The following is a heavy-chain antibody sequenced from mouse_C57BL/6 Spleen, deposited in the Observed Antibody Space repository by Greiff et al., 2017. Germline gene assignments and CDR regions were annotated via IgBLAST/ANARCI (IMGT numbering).Heavy chain of an antibody. CDR1: GFTFTDYY. CDR2: IRNKANGYTT. V-gene: IGHV7-3*01. D-gene: IGHD4-1*02. J-gene: IGHJ2*01. CDR3: ARLNWGHFDY. Sequence: EVKLVESGGGLVQPGGSLSLSCAASGFTFTDYYMSWVRQPPGKALEWLGFIRNKANGYTTEYSASVKGRFTISRDNSQSILYLQMNALRAEDSATYYCARLNWGHFDYWGQGTTLTVSS.